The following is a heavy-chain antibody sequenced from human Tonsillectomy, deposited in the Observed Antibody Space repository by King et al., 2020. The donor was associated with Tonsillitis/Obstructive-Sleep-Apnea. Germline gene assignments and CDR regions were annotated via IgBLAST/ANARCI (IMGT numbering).Heavy chain of an antibody. D-gene: IGHD2-2*01. Sequence: VQLQQWGAGLLKPSETLSLTCAVYGGSFSGYYWSWIRQPPGKGLEWIGEINHSGSTNYNPSLKSRVSISVDTSKNHVSLKLSSVTAADTAVYYCARRNCSSTSCFEFDYWGQGTLVTVSS. CDR2: INHSGST. V-gene: IGHV4-34*01. CDR3: ARRNCSSTSCFEFDY. CDR1: GGSFSGYY. J-gene: IGHJ4*02.